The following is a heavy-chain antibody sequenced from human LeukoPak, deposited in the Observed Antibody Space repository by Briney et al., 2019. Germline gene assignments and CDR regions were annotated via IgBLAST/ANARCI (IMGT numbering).Heavy chain of an antibody. Sequence: ASVKVSCKASGYTFTSYGISWVRQAPGQGLEWMGWISAYNGNTNYAQKLQGRVTMTTDTSTSTAYMELRSLRSDDTAVYYCARDVVFGYSYGYYYYYMDVWGKGSTVTVSS. D-gene: IGHD5-18*01. V-gene: IGHV1-18*01. CDR1: GYTFTSYG. CDR2: ISAYNGNT. J-gene: IGHJ6*03. CDR3: ARDVVFGYSYGYYYYYMDV.